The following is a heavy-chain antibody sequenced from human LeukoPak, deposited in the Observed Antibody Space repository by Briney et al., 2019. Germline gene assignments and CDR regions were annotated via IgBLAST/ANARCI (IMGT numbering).Heavy chain of an antibody. CDR2: INHSGST. J-gene: IGHJ3*02. V-gene: IGHV4-34*01. CDR3: ARRVRGVNDAFDI. CDR1: GGSISDYY. D-gene: IGHD3-10*01. Sequence: SETLSLTCTVSGGSISDYYWSWIRQPPGKGLEWIGEINHSGSTNYNPTLKSRVTISVDTSKNHFSLKLSSVTAADTAVYYCARRVRGVNDAFDIWGQGTMVTVSS.